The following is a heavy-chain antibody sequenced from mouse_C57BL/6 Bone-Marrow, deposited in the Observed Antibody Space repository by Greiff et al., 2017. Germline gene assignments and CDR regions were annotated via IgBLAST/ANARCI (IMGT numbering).Heavy chain of an antibody. CDR1: GFTFSSYA. CDR3: ARASLTGPWFAY. D-gene: IGHD1-1*01. Sequence: EVKLVESGGGLVKPGGSLKLSCAASGFTFSSYAMSWVRQTPEKRLEWVATISDGGSYTYYPDNVKGRFTISRDNAKNNLYLQMSHLKSEDTAMYYCARASLTGPWFAYWGQGTLVTVSA. CDR2: ISDGGSYT. J-gene: IGHJ3*01. V-gene: IGHV5-4*03.